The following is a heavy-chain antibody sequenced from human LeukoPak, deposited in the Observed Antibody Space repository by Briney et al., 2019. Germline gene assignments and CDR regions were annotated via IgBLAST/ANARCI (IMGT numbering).Heavy chain of an antibody. CDR3: AKRQWWGMDV. J-gene: IGHJ6*02. V-gene: IGHV3-30*18. D-gene: IGHD2-15*01. CDR1: GFTFSSYG. Sequence: GRSLRLSYAASGFTFSSYGMHWVRQAPGKGLEWVAVISYDGSNKYYADSVKGRFTTSRDNSKNTLYLQMNSLRAEDTAVYYCAKRQWWGMDVWGQGTTVTVSS. CDR2: ISYDGSNK.